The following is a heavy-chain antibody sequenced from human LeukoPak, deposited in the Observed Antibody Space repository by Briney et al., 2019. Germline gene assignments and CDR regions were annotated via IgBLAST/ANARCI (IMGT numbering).Heavy chain of an antibody. CDR2: ISAYNGNT. CDR1: GYTFTSYG. Sequence: GASVTVSCKASGYTFTSYGISWVRQAPGQGLEWMGWISAYNGNTNYAQKLQGRVTMTTDTSTSTAYMELRSLRSDDTAVYYCARTERGIVVVTSLDYWGQGTLVTVPS. CDR3: ARTERGIVVVTSLDY. V-gene: IGHV1-18*01. J-gene: IGHJ4*02. D-gene: IGHD3-22*01.